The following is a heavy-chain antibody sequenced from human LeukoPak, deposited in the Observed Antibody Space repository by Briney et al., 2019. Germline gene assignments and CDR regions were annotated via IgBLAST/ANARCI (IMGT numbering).Heavy chain of an antibody. CDR3: ARRYDYDTSGYYNNWYFDL. CDR2: INHSGST. Sequence: SETLSLTCAVYGGSFSGYYWSWIRQPPGKGLEWIGEINHSGSTNYNPSLKSRVTISVGTSKNQFSLKLSSVTAADTAVYYCARRYDYDTSGYYNNWYFDLWGRGTLVTVSS. V-gene: IGHV4-34*01. CDR1: GGSFSGYY. J-gene: IGHJ2*01. D-gene: IGHD3-22*01.